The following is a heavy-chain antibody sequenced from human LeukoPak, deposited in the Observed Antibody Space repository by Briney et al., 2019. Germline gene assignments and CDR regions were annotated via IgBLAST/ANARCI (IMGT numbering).Heavy chain of an antibody. CDR3: ARWSGNTYGYDY. J-gene: IGHJ4*02. CDR1: GSTFTNNW. Sequence: GESLKISCKGSGSTFTNNWIAWVRQMPGKGLEWMRIIYPGDSDTRYSPSFQGQVTISADKSISTAYLQWSSLKASDTAMYYCARWSGNTYGYDYWGQANLGSVSS. CDR2: IYPGDSDT. V-gene: IGHV5-51*01. D-gene: IGHD5-18*01.